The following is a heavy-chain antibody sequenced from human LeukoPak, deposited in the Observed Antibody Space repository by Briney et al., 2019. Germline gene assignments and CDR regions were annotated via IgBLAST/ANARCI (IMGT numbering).Heavy chain of an antibody. D-gene: IGHD3-3*01. CDR3: AASRPYYDFWSGYYMDDAFDI. CDR2: IVVGSGNT. CDR1: GFTFTSSA. Sequence: SVKVFCKASGFTFTSSAMQWVRQARGQRLEWIGWIVVGSGNTNYAQKFQERVTITRDMSTSTAYMELSSLRSEDTAVYYCAASRPYYDFWSGYYMDDAFDIWGQGTMVTVSS. J-gene: IGHJ3*02. V-gene: IGHV1-58*02.